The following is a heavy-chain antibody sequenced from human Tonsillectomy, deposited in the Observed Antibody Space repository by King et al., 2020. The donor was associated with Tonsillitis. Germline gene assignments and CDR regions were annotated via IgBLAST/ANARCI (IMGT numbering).Heavy chain of an antibody. V-gene: IGHV3-48*01. J-gene: IGHJ4*02. CDR1: GFTFSSYS. D-gene: IGHD3-10*01. Sequence: VQLVDAGGGLVQPGGTLRLSCAASGFTFSSYSMKWGRQAPGKGLEWGVYISSSSCNIYYADFVKGRFTISRDNAKNSLYLQMNSLRAEDTAVYYCARDQGITIFDYWGQGTLVTVSS. CDR2: ISSSSCNI. CDR3: ARDQGITIFDY.